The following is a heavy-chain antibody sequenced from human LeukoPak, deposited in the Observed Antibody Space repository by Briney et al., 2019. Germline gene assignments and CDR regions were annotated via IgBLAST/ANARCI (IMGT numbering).Heavy chain of an antibody. J-gene: IGHJ6*02. Sequence: PGGSLRLSCAVSGFTFSSYWMSWVRQAPGKGLEWVANIKQDGSEGYYVDSVKGRFTISRDNTKNSLYLQMNSLRAEDTAVYYCARDGLGYGDYRYFYGMDVWGQGTTVTVSS. D-gene: IGHD4-17*01. V-gene: IGHV3-7*01. CDR3: ARDGLGYGDYRYFYGMDV. CDR2: IKQDGSEG. CDR1: GFTFSSYW.